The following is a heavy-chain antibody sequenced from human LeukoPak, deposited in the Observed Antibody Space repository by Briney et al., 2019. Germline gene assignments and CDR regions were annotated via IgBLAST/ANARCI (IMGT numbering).Heavy chain of an antibody. J-gene: IGHJ6*03. V-gene: IGHV4-4*07. CDR3: AREDIVVVPAAQNYYYYYYMDV. D-gene: IGHD2-2*01. Sequence: PSETLSLTCTVSGGSISSHYWSWIRQPAGKGLEWIGRIYTSGSTNYNPSLKSRVTMSVDTSKNQFSLKLSSVTAADTAVYYCAREDIVVVPAAQNYYYYYYMDVWGKGTTVTVSS. CDR1: GGSISSHY. CDR2: IYTSGST.